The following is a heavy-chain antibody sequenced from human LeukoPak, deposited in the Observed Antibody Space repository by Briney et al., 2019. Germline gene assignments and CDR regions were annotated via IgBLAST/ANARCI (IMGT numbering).Heavy chain of an antibody. CDR2: ISAYNGNT. V-gene: IGHV1-18*01. D-gene: IGHD3-22*01. CDR1: GYTFTSYG. CDR3: AETDSSGYLDY. J-gene: IGHJ4*02. Sequence: GASGKVSCKASGYTFTSYGISWVRQAPGQGLEWVGWISAYNGNTNYAQKLQGRVTMTTDASTSTAYLELRSLRSDDTAVYYCAETDSSGYLDYWGQGTLVTVSS.